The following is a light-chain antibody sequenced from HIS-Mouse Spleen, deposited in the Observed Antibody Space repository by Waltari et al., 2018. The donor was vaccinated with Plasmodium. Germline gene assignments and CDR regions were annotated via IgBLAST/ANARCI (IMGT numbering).Light chain of an antibody. J-gene: IGLJ2*01. CDR1: SSDVGSYNR. Sequence: QSALTPPPSVSGSPGQSVTISCPGTSSDVGSYNRVSGYQQPPGTAPKLLIYEVSNRPSGVPDRFSGSKSGNTASLTISGLQAEDEADYYCSLYTSSSSVVFGGGTKLTVL. CDR2: EVS. V-gene: IGLV2-18*01. CDR3: SLYTSSSSVV.